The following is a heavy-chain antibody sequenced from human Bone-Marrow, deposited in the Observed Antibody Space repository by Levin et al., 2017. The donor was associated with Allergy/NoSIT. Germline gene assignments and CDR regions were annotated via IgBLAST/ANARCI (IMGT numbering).Heavy chain of an antibody. Sequence: GGSLRLSCKGSGYSFPTHWIAWVRQMPGKGLEWMGIVYFGDSDTIYSASFQGQVTISADKSINTAYLHWSSLKASDTAMYYCARPDLGGSSAVDIWGPGTMVTVCS. V-gene: IGHV5-51*01. CDR1: GYSFPTHW. J-gene: IGHJ3*02. D-gene: IGHD3-10*01. CDR3: ARPDLGGSSAVDI. CDR2: VYFGDSDT.